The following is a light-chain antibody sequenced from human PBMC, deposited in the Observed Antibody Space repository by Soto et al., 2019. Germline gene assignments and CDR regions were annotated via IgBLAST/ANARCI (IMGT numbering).Light chain of an antibody. J-gene: IGLJ1*01. CDR3: SSYTRNSTYV. CDR1: SSDIGHYNY. CDR2: EVN. V-gene: IGLV2-14*01. Sequence: QSVLTQPASVSGSPGQSITISCTGTSSDIGHYNYVSWYQQYPGKAPKLMIYEVNNRLSGVSNRFSGSKSGNTASLTISGLQPEDEADYYCSSYTRNSTYVFGTGTKVTVL.